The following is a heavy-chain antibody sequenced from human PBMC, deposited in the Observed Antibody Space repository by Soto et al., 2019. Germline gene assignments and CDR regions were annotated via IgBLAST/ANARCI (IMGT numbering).Heavy chain of an antibody. CDR3: ARLRGVPAAIRYYYYGMDV. D-gene: IGHD2-2*01. CDR2: IYYSGST. J-gene: IGHJ6*02. CDR1: GGSISSSSYY. Sequence: PSETLSLTCTVSGGSISSSSYYWGWIRQPPGKGLEWIGSIYYSGSTYYNPSLKSRVTISVDTSKNQFSLKLSSVTAADMAVYYCARLRGVPAAIRYYYYGMDVWGQGTTVTVSS. V-gene: IGHV4-39*01.